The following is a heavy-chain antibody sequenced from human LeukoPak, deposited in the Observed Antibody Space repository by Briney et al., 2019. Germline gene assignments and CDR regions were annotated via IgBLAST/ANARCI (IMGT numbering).Heavy chain of an antibody. J-gene: IGHJ4*02. V-gene: IGHV1-46*01. CDR2: INPSGGST. CDR3: ARRYCSGGGCPNDY. CDR1: GYTFTSYY. D-gene: IGHD2-15*01. Sequence: GASVKVSCKASGYTFTSYYMHWVRQAPAQGLEWMGVINPSGGSTSYAQKFQGRVTMTSDMSTSTVYMELSSLRSEDTAMYYCARRYCSGGGCPNDYWGQGTLVTVS.